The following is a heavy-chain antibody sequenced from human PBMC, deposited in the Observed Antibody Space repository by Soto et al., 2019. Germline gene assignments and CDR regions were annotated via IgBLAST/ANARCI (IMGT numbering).Heavy chain of an antibody. Sequence: GGSLRLSCAASEFTFSSYSMRWVRQAPGKGLEWVSSIDSSGVYTFYADSVKGRFTVSRANAQNSLYLQMNSLRAEDTAVYYCARSLVGATPASWXQGTLVTVSS. CDR1: EFTFSSYS. V-gene: IGHV3-21*01. CDR3: ARSLVGATPAS. CDR2: IDSSGVYT. J-gene: IGHJ5*02. D-gene: IGHD1-26*01.